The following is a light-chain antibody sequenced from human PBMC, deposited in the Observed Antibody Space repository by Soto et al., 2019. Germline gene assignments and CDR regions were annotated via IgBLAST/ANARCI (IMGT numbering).Light chain of an antibody. CDR3: XHFGNSVRWT. CDR2: GAS. V-gene: IGKV3-20*01. Sequence: EIVLTQSPGSLSLSPGERATLSCRASQSVSSTYLAWYQQRPGQAPRLLIYGASSRATGVPDRFSGSGSGTDFTLTISRLEPEDFAVYYCXHFGNSVRWTFGQGTRVEVK. J-gene: IGKJ1*01. CDR1: QSVSSTY.